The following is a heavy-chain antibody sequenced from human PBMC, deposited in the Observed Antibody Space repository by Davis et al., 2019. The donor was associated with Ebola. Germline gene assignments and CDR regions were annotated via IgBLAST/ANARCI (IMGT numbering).Heavy chain of an antibody. CDR3: ARGHVSSDD. V-gene: IGHV3-48*01. CDR1: GFTFSTYS. J-gene: IGHJ4*02. Sequence: GESLKISCAASGFTFSTYSMNWVRQAPGKGLEWVSYIGSSSNTIYYADSVKGRFTISRDNSKNTVHLQMSSLRTEDTAVYYCARGHVSSDDWGQGTLVTVSS. CDR2: IGSSSNTI.